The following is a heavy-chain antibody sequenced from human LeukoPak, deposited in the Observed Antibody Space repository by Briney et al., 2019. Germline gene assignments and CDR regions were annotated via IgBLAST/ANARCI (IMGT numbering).Heavy chain of an antibody. J-gene: IGHJ4*02. CDR2: INPNSGGT. Sequence: ASVKVSYKASGYTFTGYYIHWVRQAPGQGLEWMGWINPNSGGTNSAQKFQGRVTMTRDTSVSTAYMDLSRLISDDTAVYYCAGSFGSGSYYHFDYWGQGTLVTVSS. CDR1: GYTFTGYY. CDR3: AGSFGSGSYYHFDY. D-gene: IGHD3-10*01. V-gene: IGHV1-2*02.